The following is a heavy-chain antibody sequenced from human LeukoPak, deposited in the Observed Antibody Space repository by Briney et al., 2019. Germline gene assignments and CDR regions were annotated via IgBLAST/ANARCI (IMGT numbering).Heavy chain of an antibody. Sequence: ASVKVSCKASGYTFTGYYMHWVRQAPGQGLEWMGRINPNSGGTNYAQKLQGRVTMTRDTSTSTAYMELSRLRSDDTAVYYCARKVAGSYLEEYFDYWGQGTLVTVST. CDR2: INPNSGGT. V-gene: IGHV1-2*06. J-gene: IGHJ4*02. CDR1: GYTFTGYY. D-gene: IGHD3-10*01. CDR3: ARKVAGSYLEEYFDY.